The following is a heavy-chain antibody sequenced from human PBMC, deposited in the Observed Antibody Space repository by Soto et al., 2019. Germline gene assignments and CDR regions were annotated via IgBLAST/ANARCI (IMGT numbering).Heavy chain of an antibody. V-gene: IGHV3-23*01. J-gene: IGHJ4*02. CDR1: GXTISSYS. CDR3: ARAQRITIFGVVIIKGGYFDY. D-gene: IGHD3-3*01. CDR2: ISGSGGST. Sequence: GSLRLTCAASGXTISSYSMSWVRQAPGKGLEWVSAISGSGGSTYYADSVKGRFTISRDNSKNTLYLQMNRLRAEDTAVYYCARAQRITIFGVVIIKGGYFDYWGQGTLVTVSS.